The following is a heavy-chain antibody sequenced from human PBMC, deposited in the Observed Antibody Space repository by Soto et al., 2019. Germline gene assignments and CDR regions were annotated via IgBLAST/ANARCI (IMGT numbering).Heavy chain of an antibody. CDR3: AGGSAGYPRYFDY. CDR1: GYTFTSYY. V-gene: IGHV1-46*01. J-gene: IGHJ4*02. D-gene: IGHD6-19*01. Sequence: ASVKVSCKASGYTFTSYYMHWVRQAPGQGLEWMGIINPSGGSTSYAQKFQGRVTITRDTSASTAYMELSSLRSEDTAVYYCAGGSAGYPRYFDYWGQGTLVTVSS. CDR2: INPSGGST.